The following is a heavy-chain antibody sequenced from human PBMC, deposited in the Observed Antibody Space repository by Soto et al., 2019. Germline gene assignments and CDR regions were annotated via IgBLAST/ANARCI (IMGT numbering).Heavy chain of an antibody. CDR1: GYTFTGYY. J-gene: IGHJ6*02. CDR2: INPNSGGT. D-gene: IGHD3-16*01. CDR3: ARDQGGYYGMDV. V-gene: IGHV1-2*04. Sequence: GASVKVSCKASGYTFTGYYMHGVRQAPGQGLEWMGWINPNSGGTNYAQKFQGWVTMTRDTSISTAYMELSRLRADGTAVYYCARDQGGYYGMDVWGQGTTVTVSS.